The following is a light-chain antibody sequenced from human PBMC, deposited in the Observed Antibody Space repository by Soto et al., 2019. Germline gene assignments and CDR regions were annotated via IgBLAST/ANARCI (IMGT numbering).Light chain of an antibody. CDR1: QSISTD. CDR3: QQYDNWPWT. V-gene: IGKV3-15*01. CDR2: GPS. J-gene: IGKJ1*01. Sequence: EIVMTQSPATLSVSPGERATLSCRASQSISTDLAWYQQKPGQAPRLLIYGPSTRATGIPAKFSGSGSGTEFTLTISSLQSEDFAVYYGQQYDNWPWTFGQGTKVEIK.